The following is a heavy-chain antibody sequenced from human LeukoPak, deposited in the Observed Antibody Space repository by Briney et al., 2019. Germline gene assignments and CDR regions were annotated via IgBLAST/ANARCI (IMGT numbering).Heavy chain of an antibody. CDR3: TLRSSI. V-gene: IGHV3-15*01. CDR1: GVTFSNYW. J-gene: IGHJ1*01. Sequence: GGSLRLSCEVSGVTFSNYWMSWVRQAPGKGLEWVGRIKAKSDGETLDYGTAVKGRFTISRDDSKNTVYLQMTNLKSEDTAMYYCTLRSSIRGXGTLVAVSS. CDR2: IKAKSDGETL. D-gene: IGHD6-13*01.